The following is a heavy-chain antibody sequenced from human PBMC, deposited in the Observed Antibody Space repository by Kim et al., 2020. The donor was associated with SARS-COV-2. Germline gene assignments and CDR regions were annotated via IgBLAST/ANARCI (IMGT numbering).Heavy chain of an antibody. D-gene: IGHD3-10*01. CDR3: ARVYYGSGFSYGMDV. CDR2: IGTAGDT. Sequence: GGSLRLSCAASGFTFSSYDMHWVRQATGKGLEWVSAIGTAGDTYYPGSVKGRFTISRENAKNSLYLQMNSLRAGDTAVYYCARVYYGSGFSYGMDVWGQGTTVTVSS. J-gene: IGHJ6*02. CDR1: GFTFSSYD. V-gene: IGHV3-13*01.